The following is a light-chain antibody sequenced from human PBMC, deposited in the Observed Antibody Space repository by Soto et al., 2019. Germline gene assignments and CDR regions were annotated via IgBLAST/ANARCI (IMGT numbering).Light chain of an antibody. V-gene: IGKV1-5*03. CDR2: KAS. CDR1: QTISSW. J-gene: IGKJ1*01. Sequence: DIQMTQSPSTLSGSVGDRVAITCRASQTISSWLAWYQRKPGKAPKLLIYKASTLKSGVPSRFSGSGSGTEFTLTISSLQPDDFATYYCQHYNSYSEAVGQGTKVDIX. CDR3: QHYNSYSEA.